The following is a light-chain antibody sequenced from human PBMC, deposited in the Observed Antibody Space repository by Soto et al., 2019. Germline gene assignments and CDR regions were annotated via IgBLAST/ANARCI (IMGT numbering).Light chain of an antibody. CDR3: QHTFNSPPWT. V-gene: IGKV1-39*01. CDR2: GAS. J-gene: IGKJ1*01. CDR1: QNIDMY. Sequence: DIHMTQSPSSLSASVGDTVTITCRASQNIDMYLNWYPQKPGKAPRVLISGASNLQSGVPSRFSGSGSGTDFTLTISSLQSEDFASYFCQHTFNSPPWTFGQGSKVDIK.